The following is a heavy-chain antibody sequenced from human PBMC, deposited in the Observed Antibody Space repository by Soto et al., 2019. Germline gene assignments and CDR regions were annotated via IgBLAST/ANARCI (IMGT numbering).Heavy chain of an antibody. Sequence: QVQLVESGGGVVQPGRSLRLSCAASGFTFSSYGMHWVRQAPGKGLEWVAVISYDGSNKYYADSVKGRFTISRDNSTSTLYLKMNSLRAEDTAVYYCAKDLLRPGRAYGMDVWGQGTTVTVS. J-gene: IGHJ6*02. CDR3: AKDLLRPGRAYGMDV. V-gene: IGHV3-30*18. CDR1: GFTFSSYG. CDR2: ISYDGSNK.